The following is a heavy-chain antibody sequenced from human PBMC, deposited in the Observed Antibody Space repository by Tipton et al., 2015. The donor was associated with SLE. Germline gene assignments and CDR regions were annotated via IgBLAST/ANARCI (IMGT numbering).Heavy chain of an antibody. CDR3: AKDRGVTTIGFFQH. D-gene: IGHD4-17*01. CDR2: ISRSGISR. CDR1: GFTFDTYA. V-gene: IGHV3-23*01. J-gene: IGHJ1*01. Sequence: GSLRLSCAASGFTFDTYAMGWVRQAPGKGLEWVAGISRSGISRQYADSVQGRFTISRDNSKNTLYLQMNSLRAEDTAVYYCAKDRGVTTIGFFQHWGQGTLVTVSS.